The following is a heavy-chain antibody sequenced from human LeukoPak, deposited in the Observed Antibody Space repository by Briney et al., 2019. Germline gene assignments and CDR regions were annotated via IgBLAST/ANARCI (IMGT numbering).Heavy chain of an antibody. J-gene: IGHJ5*02. CDR2: IIPIFGTA. CDR1: GGTFSSYA. Sequence: SVKVSCKASGGTFSSYAISWVRQAPGQGLEWMGGIIPIFGTANYAQKFQGRVTITADESTSTAYMELSSLRSEDTAVYYCAIVRVNSYDSSGYRDNWFDPWGQGTLVTVSS. CDR3: AIVRVNSYDSSGYRDNWFDP. D-gene: IGHD3-22*01. V-gene: IGHV1-69*13.